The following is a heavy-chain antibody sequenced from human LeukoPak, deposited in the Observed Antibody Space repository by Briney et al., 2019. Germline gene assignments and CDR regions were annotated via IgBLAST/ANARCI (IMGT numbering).Heavy chain of an antibody. D-gene: IGHD3-22*01. CDR1: GFTFDDYA. J-gene: IGHJ3*02. CDR3: AKVHSSGYANAFDI. CDR2: ISWNSGSI. V-gene: IGHV3-9*01. Sequence: GGSLRLSCAASGFTFDDYAMHWVRQAPGKGLEWVSGISWNSGSIGYADSVKGRFTISRDNAKNSLYLQMNSLRAEDTALYYCAKVHSSGYANAFDIWGQGTMVTVSS.